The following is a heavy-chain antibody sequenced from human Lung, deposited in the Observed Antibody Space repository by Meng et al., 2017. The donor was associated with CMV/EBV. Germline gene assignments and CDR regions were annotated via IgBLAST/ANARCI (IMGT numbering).Heavy chain of an antibody. CDR1: GDSG. CDR2: IWYDEINK. D-gene: IGHD2-2*01. V-gene: IGHV3-33*06. J-gene: IGHJ3*02. CDR3: AKMGLIIVPTAHAAVDAFDI. Sequence: GDSGIDWVRQAPGEGLEWVAVIWYDEINKYYADSVRGRFTISRDNSKNTLYLQMNSLRAEDTAVYYCAKMGLIIVPTAHAAVDAFDIWGQGTMVTVSS.